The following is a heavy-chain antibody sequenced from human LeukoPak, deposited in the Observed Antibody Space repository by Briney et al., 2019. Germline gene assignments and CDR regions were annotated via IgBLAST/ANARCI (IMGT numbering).Heavy chain of an antibody. CDR1: GFTFSSYG. CDR3: AKEALTSYYYYMDV. CDR2: IRYDGSNK. V-gene: IGHV3-30*02. Sequence: GGSLTLSCAASGFTFSSYGMHWVRQPPGKGLEWVAFIRYDGSNKYYADSVKGRFTISRDNSKNTLYLQMNSLRAEDTAVYYCAKEALTSYYYYMDVWGKGTTVTVSS. J-gene: IGHJ6*03. D-gene: IGHD3-16*01.